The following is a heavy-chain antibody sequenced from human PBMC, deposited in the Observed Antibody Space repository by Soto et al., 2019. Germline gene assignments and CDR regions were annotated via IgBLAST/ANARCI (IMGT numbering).Heavy chain of an antibody. CDR1: GIAITSSY. Sequence: SETLSLTCTVSGIAITSSYWNWFRQSPGKGLEWIGQISDRGDINYNPPLESRVAISTDTSKNQVSLTLTAVNAADTAVYFCARGRHWFGPWGQGTLVTVSS. CDR3: ARGRHWFGP. J-gene: IGHJ5*02. V-gene: IGHV4-59*08. CDR2: ISDRGDI.